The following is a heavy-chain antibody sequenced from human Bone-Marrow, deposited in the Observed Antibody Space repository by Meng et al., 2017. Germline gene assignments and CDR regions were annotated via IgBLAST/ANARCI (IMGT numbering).Heavy chain of an antibody. J-gene: IGHJ4*02. CDR2: ISSSSSYI. Sequence: GESLKISCAASGFTFSSYSMNWVRQAPGKGLEWVSSISSSSSYIYYADPVKGRFTISRDNAKNSLYLQMNSLRAEDTAVYYCARDFVGYSYFDYWGQGTLVTVSS. CDR1: GFTFSSYS. D-gene: IGHD5-18*01. V-gene: IGHV3-21*01. CDR3: ARDFVGYSYFDY.